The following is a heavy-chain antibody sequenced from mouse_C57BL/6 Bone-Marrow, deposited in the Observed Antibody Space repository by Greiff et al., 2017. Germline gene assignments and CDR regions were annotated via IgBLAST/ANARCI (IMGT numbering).Heavy chain of an antibody. CDR1: GFTFSSYA. CDR2: ISDGGSYT. V-gene: IGHV5-4*01. Sequence: EVKLVESGGGLVKPGGSLKLSCAASGFTFSSYAMSWVRQTPGKRLEWVATISDGGSYTYYPDNVKGRFTISRDNAKNTLYLQMSHLKSVYTALYYCARDRINYYGSSYGGFAYWGQGTLVTVSA. J-gene: IGHJ3*01. D-gene: IGHD1-1*01. CDR3: ARDRINYYGSSYGGFAY.